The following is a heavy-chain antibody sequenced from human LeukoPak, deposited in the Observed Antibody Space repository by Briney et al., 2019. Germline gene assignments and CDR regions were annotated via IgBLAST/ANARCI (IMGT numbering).Heavy chain of an antibody. CDR3: TLTYDVSAFDY. CDR2: IRSKAYGGTT. Sequence: GGSLRLSCTASGFTFGGYAMNWVRQAPGKGLEWVGFIRSKAYGGTTEYAASVKGRFTISRDDSKSIAYLQMNSLNTEDTAMYYCTLTYDVSAFDYWGQGTLATVSS. V-gene: IGHV3-49*04. J-gene: IGHJ4*02. D-gene: IGHD5-12*01. CDR1: GFTFGGYA.